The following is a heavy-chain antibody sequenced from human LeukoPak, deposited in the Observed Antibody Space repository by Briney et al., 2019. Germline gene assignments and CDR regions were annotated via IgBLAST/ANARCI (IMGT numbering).Heavy chain of an antibody. V-gene: IGHV4-38-2*02. D-gene: IGHD6-13*01. J-gene: IGHJ4*02. Sequence: SETLSLTCTVSGFSISSGYFWGWIRQPPGKGLEWFGSTTHSGIPYYNPSLKSRVTISLDTSKNQFSLKLTSVTAADTAVYYCASLYSSSWYLGDYWGQGTLVTVSS. CDR3: ASLYSSSWYLGDY. CDR2: TTHSGIP. CDR1: GFSISSGYF.